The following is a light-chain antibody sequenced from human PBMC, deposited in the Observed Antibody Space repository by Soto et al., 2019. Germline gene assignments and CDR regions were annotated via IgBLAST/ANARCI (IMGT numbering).Light chain of an antibody. CDR1: SSDVGGYNF. Sequence: VLTQPASVSGSPGQSITISCTGTSSDVGGYNFVSWYQQHPDKAPKLMIYDVTNRPSGVSNRFSGSKSGNTASLTISGLQAEDEADYYCSSYTSISTYVFGTGTKLTVL. CDR2: DVT. CDR3: SSYTSISTYV. V-gene: IGLV2-14*01. J-gene: IGLJ1*01.